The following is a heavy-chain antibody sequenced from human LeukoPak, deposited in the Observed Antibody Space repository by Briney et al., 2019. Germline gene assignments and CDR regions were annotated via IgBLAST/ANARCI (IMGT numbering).Heavy chain of an antibody. Sequence: GGSLRLSCAASGFNFRTYTMNWVRQAPGKGLEWVSLISSSSSHIYYADSVKGRFTISRDNAKNSLYLQMNSLRAEDTALYYCAKVGGVTRSNAFDIWGQGTMVTVSS. CDR1: GFNFRTYT. V-gene: IGHV3-21*04. CDR2: ISSSSSHI. D-gene: IGHD2-21*02. J-gene: IGHJ3*02. CDR3: AKVGGVTRSNAFDI.